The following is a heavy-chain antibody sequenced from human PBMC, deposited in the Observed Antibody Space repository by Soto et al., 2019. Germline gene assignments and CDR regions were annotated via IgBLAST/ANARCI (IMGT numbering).Heavy chain of an antibody. J-gene: IGHJ4*02. V-gene: IGHV3-23*01. CDR3: AKVPGRIAAAGRTDY. D-gene: IGHD6-13*01. CDR1: GFTFSSYA. CDR2: ISGSGGST. Sequence: PWGSLRLACAASGFTFSSYAMSWVRQAPGKGLEWVSAISGSGGSTYYADSVKGRFTISRDNSKNTLYLQMNSLRAEDTAVYYCAKVPGRIAAAGRTDYWGQGTLVTVSS.